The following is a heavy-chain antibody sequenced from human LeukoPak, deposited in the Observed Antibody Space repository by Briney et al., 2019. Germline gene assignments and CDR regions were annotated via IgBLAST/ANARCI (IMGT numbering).Heavy chain of an antibody. Sequence: SETLSLTCAVYGGSFSGYYWSWIRQPPGKGLEWIGEINHSGSTNYNPSLKSRVTISVDTSKNQFSLKLSSVTAADTAVYYCARLVNTSGYWGQGTLVTVSS. CDR1: GGSFSGYY. J-gene: IGHJ4*02. CDR2: INHSGST. CDR3: ARLVNTSGY. D-gene: IGHD4-17*01. V-gene: IGHV4-34*01.